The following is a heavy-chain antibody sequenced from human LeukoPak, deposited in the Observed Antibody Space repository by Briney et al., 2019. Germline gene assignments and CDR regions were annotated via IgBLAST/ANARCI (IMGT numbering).Heavy chain of an antibody. CDR2: IYTSRST. CDR3: ARAEDYYYNYGMDV. CDR1: GGSISSGSYY. V-gene: IGHV4-61*02. Sequence: PSETLPLTCSASGGSISSGSYYWSWVRQPAGKGLEWIGRIYTSRSTNYNPSLKSRVTISVDTAKNKFSLQLSSVTAADTAVYYRARAEDYYYNYGMDVWAKGPQSPSP. J-gene: IGHJ6*02.